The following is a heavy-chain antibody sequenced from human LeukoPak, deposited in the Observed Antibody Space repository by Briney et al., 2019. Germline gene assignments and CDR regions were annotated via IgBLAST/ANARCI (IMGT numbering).Heavy chain of an antibody. V-gene: IGHV1-69*05. J-gene: IGHJ5*02. D-gene: IGHD6-6*01. Sequence: GASVKVSCKASGGTFSSYAISWVRQAPGQGLEWMGGIIPIFGTANYAQKFQGRVTITTDESTSTAYMELSSLRSDDTAVYYCARDYLYSSSSVDWFDPWGQGTLVTVSS. CDR1: GGTFSSYA. CDR3: ARDYLYSSSSVDWFDP. CDR2: IIPIFGTA.